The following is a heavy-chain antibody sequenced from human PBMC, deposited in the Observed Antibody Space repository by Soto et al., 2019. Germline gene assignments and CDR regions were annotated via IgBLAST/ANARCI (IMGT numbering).Heavy chain of an antibody. J-gene: IGHJ4*02. D-gene: IGHD3-22*01. CDR1: GFVFKDSS. CDR2: IRDRAYNYAT. Sequence: EVLLVESGGGLVQPWGSLKLSCAASGFVFKDSSIHWVRQASGKGLEWVGRIRDRAYNYATSYAGSVKGRFTISRDDSSNTAFLQMNSLKTEDTAIYYCTRLISAAEDYWGQGTRVTVSS. V-gene: IGHV3-73*01. CDR3: TRLISAAEDY.